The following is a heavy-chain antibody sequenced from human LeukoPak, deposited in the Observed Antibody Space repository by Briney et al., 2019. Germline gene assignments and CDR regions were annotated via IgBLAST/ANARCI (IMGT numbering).Heavy chain of an antibody. J-gene: IGHJ4*02. CDR2: IKQDGSEK. CDR1: GFTFSNYW. D-gene: IGHD6-13*01. V-gene: IGHV3-7*01. Sequence: SGGSLRLSCAASGFTFSNYWMSWVRQAPGKGLEWVANIKQDGSEKYYVDSVKGRFTISRDNAKNSLYLQMNSLRAEDTAVYYCARDSFQLVHHDYWGQGTLVTVSS. CDR3: ARDSFQLVHHDY.